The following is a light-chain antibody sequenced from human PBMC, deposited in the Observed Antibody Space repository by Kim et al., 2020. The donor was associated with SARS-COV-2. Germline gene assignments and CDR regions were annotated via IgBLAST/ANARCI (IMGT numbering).Light chain of an antibody. CDR2: KAI. J-gene: IGLJ3*02. V-gene: IGLV3-27*01. CDR3: YSAADNNLV. Sequence: LSPCPPPRLPSPRDVLAKTFPPCFPPKPAHAPVLALFKAIAPPSGIPQRFSGSSSGTTVTLTISGAQVEDEADYYCYSAADNNLVFGGGTQLTVL. CDR1: VLAKTF.